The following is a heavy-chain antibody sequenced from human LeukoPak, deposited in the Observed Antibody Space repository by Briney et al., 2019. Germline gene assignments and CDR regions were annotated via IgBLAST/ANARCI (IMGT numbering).Heavy chain of an antibody. D-gene: IGHD3-22*01. CDR2: ISAYNGNT. V-gene: IGHV1-18*01. J-gene: IGHJ4*02. CDR3: ARKLYDSSRYGQTYYFDN. CDR1: GYTFTSYG. Sequence: ASVKVSCKASGYTFTSYGVSWVRQAPGQSLEWLGWISAYNGNTYYAENFQARVTMTTDTSTNTAYMDLRSLRSDDTAVYYCARKLYDSSRYGQTYYFDNWGQGTLVTVSS.